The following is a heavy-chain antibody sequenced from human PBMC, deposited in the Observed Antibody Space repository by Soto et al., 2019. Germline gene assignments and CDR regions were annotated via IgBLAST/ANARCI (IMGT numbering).Heavy chain of an antibody. CDR3: VRGMNPLF. J-gene: IGHJ4*01. CDR1: GFTLRTYT. CDR2: ISISSSDR. V-gene: IGHV3-21*06. Sequence: GGSLRLSCAASGFTLRTYTMNWVRQAPGKGLEWVSSISISSSDRYYADSVRGRFTISRDNAKNALYLQTNSLRADDTAVYFCVRGMNPLFGGQGTLVTVSS.